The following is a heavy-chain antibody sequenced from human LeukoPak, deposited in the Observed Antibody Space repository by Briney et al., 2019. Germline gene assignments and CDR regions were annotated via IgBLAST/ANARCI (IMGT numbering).Heavy chain of an antibody. CDR3: AKGPILGTKRGAFDI. J-gene: IGHJ3*02. D-gene: IGHD1-26*01. CDR2: ISYDRREQ. CDR1: GFSFSSHG. Sequence: GGSLRLSCAASGFSFSSHGMHWVRQAPGKGLEWVAVISYDRREQYYADSVKGRFTITRDNSNNTLYLLMNGLGTEDTAVYYCAKGPILGTKRGAFDIWGQGTMVTVSS. V-gene: IGHV3-30*18.